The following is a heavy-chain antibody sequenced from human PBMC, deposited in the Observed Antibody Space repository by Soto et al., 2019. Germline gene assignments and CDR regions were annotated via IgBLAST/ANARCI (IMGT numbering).Heavy chain of an antibody. CDR2: IYYSGYT. V-gene: IGHV4-59*01. CDR3: ARGLAVAGPEFDS. J-gene: IGHJ4*02. Sequence: QVQLQESGPGLVKPSETLSLTCTVSGGSMSGYYLNWVRQSPGKGLEWIGSIYYSGYTIYNPSLKSRLTISVDTFNNQFSLKLSSVTVADTAVYYCARGLAVAGPEFDSWGQGTLVTVSS. D-gene: IGHD6-19*01. CDR1: GGSMSGYY.